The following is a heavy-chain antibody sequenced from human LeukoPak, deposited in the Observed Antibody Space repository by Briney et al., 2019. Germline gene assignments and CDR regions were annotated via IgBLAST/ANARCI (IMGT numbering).Heavy chain of an antibody. CDR2: ISAYNGNT. V-gene: IGHV1-18*01. Sequence: GASVKVSCKASGYTFTNYDISWVRQAPGQGLEWMGWISAYNGNTNYAQKFQGRVTMITDTSTSTAYMELRSLRSDDTAVYYCARDGFFGSGIVGAFDIWGQGTMVTVSS. D-gene: IGHD3-10*01. CDR3: ARDGFFGSGIVGAFDI. J-gene: IGHJ3*02. CDR1: GYTFTNYD.